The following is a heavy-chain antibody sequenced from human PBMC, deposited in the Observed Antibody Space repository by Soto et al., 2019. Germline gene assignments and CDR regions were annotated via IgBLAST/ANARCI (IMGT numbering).Heavy chain of an antibody. CDR1: GFTFSSFG. J-gene: IGHJ6*02. CDR3: AKSRDGYSFYFYYGMDV. CDR2: IWYDGSKK. V-gene: IGHV3-33*06. D-gene: IGHD4-4*01. Sequence: GGSLRLSCAASGFTFSSFGMHWVRQAPGKGLEWVSLIWYDGSKKSYGDSVKGRFTISRDNSRNTVYLQMNSLRADDTAVYYCAKSRDGYSFYFYYGMDVWGQGTTVTVSS.